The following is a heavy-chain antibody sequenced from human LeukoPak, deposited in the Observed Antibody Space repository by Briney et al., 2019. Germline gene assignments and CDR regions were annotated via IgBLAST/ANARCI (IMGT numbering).Heavy chain of an antibody. CDR2: IYYSGST. J-gene: IGHJ2*01. V-gene: IGHV4-59*01. Sequence: SETLSLTCTVSGGSISSYYWSWIRQPPGKGLEWIGYIYYSGSTNYNPSLNSRVTISVDTSKNQFSLKLSSVTAADTAVYYCARGGYYGSAYFDLWGRGTLVTVSS. CDR1: GGSISSYY. D-gene: IGHD3-10*01. CDR3: ARGGYYGSAYFDL.